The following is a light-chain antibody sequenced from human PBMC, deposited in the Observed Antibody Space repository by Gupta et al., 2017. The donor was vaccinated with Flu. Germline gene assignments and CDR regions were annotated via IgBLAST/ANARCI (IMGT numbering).Light chain of an antibody. CDR2: LAS. CDR1: QSLLHSNGYNY. Sequence: DIVMTQSPLSLPVTPGEPASTSCRSGQSLLHSNGYNYLHWYLQKPGQSPQLLISLASNRASGVPVRFSGSGSGTDFTLKISRLEAEDVGVYYCIQALLTPFTFGQGTKMQIK. CDR3: IQALLTPFT. V-gene: IGKV2-28*01. J-gene: IGKJ2*01.